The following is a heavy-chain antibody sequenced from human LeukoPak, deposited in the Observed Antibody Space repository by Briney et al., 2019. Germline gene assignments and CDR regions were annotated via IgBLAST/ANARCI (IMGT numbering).Heavy chain of an antibody. CDR3: ARVGRGATRDY. J-gene: IGHJ4*02. CDR1: GYTFTGYY. D-gene: IGHD1-26*01. CDR2: INPNSGGT. Sequence: ASVKVSCKASGYTFTGYYMHWVRQAPGQGLEWMGRINPNSGGTNYAQKFQGRVTMTTDTSTSTAYMELRSLRSDDTAVYYCARVGRGATRDYWGQGTLVTVSS. V-gene: IGHV1-2*06.